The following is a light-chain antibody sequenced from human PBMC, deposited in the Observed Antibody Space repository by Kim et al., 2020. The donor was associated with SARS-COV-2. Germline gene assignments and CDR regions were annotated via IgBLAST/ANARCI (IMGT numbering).Light chain of an antibody. J-gene: IGLJ2*01. V-gene: IGLV3-19*01. CDR1: SLRSYY. CDR2: GKN. CDR3: NSRDSSGNHLVV. Sequence: GQTVRITCQGDSLRSYYASWYQQQPGQAPVLVIYGKNNRPSGIPDRFSGSSSGNTASLTITGAQAEDEADYYCNSRDSSGNHLVVFGGGTQLTVL.